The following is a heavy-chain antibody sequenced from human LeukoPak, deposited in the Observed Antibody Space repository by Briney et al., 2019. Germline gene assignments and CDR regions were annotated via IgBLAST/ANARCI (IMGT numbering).Heavy chain of an antibody. Sequence: GGSLRLSCSASGFTFSTYAMHWVRQAPGKGLEYVSAISSNGGATYYADSVRGRFTISRDNSKKMLYLQMSSLRTKDTAVYYCAEVRASSGLDNWGQGPLVHVSS. CDR1: GFTFSTYA. J-gene: IGHJ4*02. CDR2: ISSNGGAT. V-gene: IGHV3-64D*09. D-gene: IGHD3-22*01. CDR3: AEVRASSGLDN.